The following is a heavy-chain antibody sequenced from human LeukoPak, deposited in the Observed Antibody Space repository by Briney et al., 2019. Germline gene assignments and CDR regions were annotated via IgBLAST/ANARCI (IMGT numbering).Heavy chain of an antibody. Sequence: GGSLRLSCAASGFTFDDYAKHWVRQAPGKGLEWVSLISWDGGSTYYADSVKGRFTISRDNSKNSLYLQMNSLRAEDTALYYCAKDWYSGSYHGYYFDYWGQGTLVTVSS. CDR1: GFTFDDYA. J-gene: IGHJ4*02. V-gene: IGHV3-43D*03. D-gene: IGHD1-26*01. CDR3: AKDWYSGSYHGYYFDY. CDR2: ISWDGGST.